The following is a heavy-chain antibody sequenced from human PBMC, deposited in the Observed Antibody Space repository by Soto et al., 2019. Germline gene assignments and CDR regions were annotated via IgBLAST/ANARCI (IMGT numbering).Heavy chain of an antibody. CDR2: ISLYHHST. J-gene: IGHJ4*02. V-gene: IGHV1-46*01. CDR1: GYPLPAYF. Sequence: ASVQVSCETSGYPLPAYFIHLVLQASVHGLDWMGIISLYHHSTSYAQKFQGRLTVTADTSTTTVYMDLSSLTSEDSAVYWCARELYSCGGDCPYYMDYWGQGTLVTVSS. D-gene: IGHD2-21*02. CDR3: ARELYSCGGDCPYYMDY.